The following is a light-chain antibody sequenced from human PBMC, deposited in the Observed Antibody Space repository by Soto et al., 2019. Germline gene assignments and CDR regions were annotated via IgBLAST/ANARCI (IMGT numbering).Light chain of an antibody. CDR2: AAS. V-gene: IGKV1-39*01. CDR3: QQSYNTTWT. J-gene: IGKJ1*01. Sequence: DIQMSQSPSSLSESAGERVTITCRASQGISTYLNWYQQKPGKAPKLLIYAASSLQSGVPSRFSGSGSETDFTLTISSLQPEDFATYSCQQSYNTTWTFGQGTKVDVK. CDR1: QGISTY.